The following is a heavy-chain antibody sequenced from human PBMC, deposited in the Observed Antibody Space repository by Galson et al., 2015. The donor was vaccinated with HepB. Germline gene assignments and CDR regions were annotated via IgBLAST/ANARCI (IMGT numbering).Heavy chain of an antibody. D-gene: IGHD6-19*01. CDR1: GFTFGYYA. V-gene: IGHV3-23*01. CDR3: AKVFPEKTDGWYRQALYYFDS. Sequence: SLRLSCAASGFTFGYYAMSWVRQAPGKGLEWVSAITPSGDNTYSADSVKGRFTISRDNSQNTLFLQMNSLRADDTAIYFCAKVFPEKTDGWYRQALYYFDSWGQGTRVTVSS. CDR2: ITPSGDNT. J-gene: IGHJ4*02.